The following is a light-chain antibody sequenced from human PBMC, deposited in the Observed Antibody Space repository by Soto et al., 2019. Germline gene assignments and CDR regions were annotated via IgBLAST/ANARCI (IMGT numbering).Light chain of an antibody. Sequence: QSVLTQPPSASGTPGQTVTIPCTGTSSDVGDYTYVSWYQQYPGKAPKLVISEVSRRPSGVSHRFSGSRSGNTASLTVSGLQAEDEADYYCSSNAGSNNLVFGGGTKLTVL. CDR3: SSNAGSNNLV. CDR2: EVS. CDR1: SSDVGDYTY. J-gene: IGLJ2*01. V-gene: IGLV2-8*01.